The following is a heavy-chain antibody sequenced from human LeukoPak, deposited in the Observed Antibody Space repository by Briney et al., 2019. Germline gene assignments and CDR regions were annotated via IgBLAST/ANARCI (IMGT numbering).Heavy chain of an antibody. V-gene: IGHV3-43*02. J-gene: IGHJ6*02. D-gene: IGHD6-13*01. CDR1: GFTFDDYA. Sequence: PGGSLRLSCAASGFTFDDYAMHWVRQAPGKGLEWVSLISGDGGSTYYADSVKGRLTISRDNSKNSLYLQMNSLRTEDTALYYCAKGGSIAASGHYYGMDVWGQGTTVTVSS. CDR3: AKGGSIAASGHYYGMDV. CDR2: ISGDGGST.